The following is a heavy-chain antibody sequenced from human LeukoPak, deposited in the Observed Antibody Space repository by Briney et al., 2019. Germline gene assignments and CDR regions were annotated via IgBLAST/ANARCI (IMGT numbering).Heavy chain of an antibody. V-gene: IGHV1-69*13. CDR2: IIPMFGTT. J-gene: IGHJ4*02. D-gene: IGHD2-15*01. CDR3: ARDKGYCSGGGCYMSHN. CDR1: GGPFRIYV. Sequence: ASVKVSCKASGGPFRIYVFSGVPQAPGQGLEWMGGIIPMFGTTSYAQHFQGRLTITADESTGTAYMELSSLTSDDTAVYFCARDKGYCSGGGCYMSHNWGQRTLVTVSS.